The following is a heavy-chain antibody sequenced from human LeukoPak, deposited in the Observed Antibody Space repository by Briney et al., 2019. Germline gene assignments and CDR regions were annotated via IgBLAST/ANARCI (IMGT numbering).Heavy chain of an antibody. CDR1: GGTFSSYA. V-gene: IGHV1-69*05. J-gene: IGHJ4*02. CDR2: IIPIFGTA. CDR3: ARESKLLWFGELLYYFDY. Sequence: ASVKVSCKASGGTFSSYAISWVRQAPGQGLEWMGRIIPIFGTANYAQKFQGRVTITTDESTSTAYMELSSLGSEDTAVYYCARESKLLWFGELLYYFDYWGQGTLVTVSS. D-gene: IGHD3-10*01.